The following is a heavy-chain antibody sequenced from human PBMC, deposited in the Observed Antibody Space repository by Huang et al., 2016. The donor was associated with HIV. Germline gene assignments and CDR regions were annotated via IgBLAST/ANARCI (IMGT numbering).Heavy chain of an antibody. J-gene: IGHJ3*02. D-gene: IGHD3-22*01. V-gene: IGHV4-34*01. CDR2: IKNSGST. CDR3: ARGPDYYDSSGREAFDI. CDR1: GGSFSGYY. Sequence: QVQLQQWGAGLLKPSETLSLTCAVYGGSFSGYYWSWVRQPPGKGLEWIWEIKNSGSTNYNPSLKSRVTISVDTSKTQCSLKLNSVTAADTAVYYCARGPDYYDSSGREAFDIWGQGTMVTVSS.